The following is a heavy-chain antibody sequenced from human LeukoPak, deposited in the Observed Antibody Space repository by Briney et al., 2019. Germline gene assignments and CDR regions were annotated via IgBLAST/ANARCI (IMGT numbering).Heavy chain of an antibody. J-gene: IGHJ4*02. CDR2: IYYSGNT. V-gene: IGHV4-59*01. CDR1: GGSISSYY. D-gene: IGHD5-18*01. CDR3: ARGYSYGSFYFDY. Sequence: SETLSLTCTVSGGSISSYYWXWIRXPPGKXLEWIGYIYYSGNTNYNPSLKSRVTISIDTSKNQFSLKLSSATAADTAIYYCARGYSYGSFYFDYWGQGTLVTVSS.